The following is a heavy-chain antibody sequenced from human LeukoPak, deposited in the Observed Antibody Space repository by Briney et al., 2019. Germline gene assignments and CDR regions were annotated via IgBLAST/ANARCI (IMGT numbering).Heavy chain of an antibody. CDR3: ASVPTPGLVVPAAQDGY. V-gene: IGHV3-48*03. J-gene: IGHJ4*02. CDR2: ISGSGSTI. Sequence: PGGSLRLSCAASGFTFSSYEMNWVRQAPGKGLEWVSYISGSGSTIYYADSVKGRFTISRDNAKNSLYLQMNSLRAEDTAVYYCASVPTPGLVVPAAQDGYWGQGTLVTVSS. CDR1: GFTFSSYE. D-gene: IGHD2-2*01.